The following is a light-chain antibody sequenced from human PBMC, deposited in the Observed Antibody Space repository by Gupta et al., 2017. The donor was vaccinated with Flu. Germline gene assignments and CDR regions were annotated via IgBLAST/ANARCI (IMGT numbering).Light chain of an antibody. J-gene: IGLJ2*01. Sequence: SELTQDPAVSVALGQTVRITCQGDSLRKSYASWYQQKQGQAPVLVIYAKNIRPSGIPDRFSGSSSGNTASLTITGAQAEDEADYYCNSRDSTDNHQAVFGGGTKLTVL. CDR3: NSRDSTDNHQAV. V-gene: IGLV3-19*01. CDR1: SLRKSY. CDR2: AKN.